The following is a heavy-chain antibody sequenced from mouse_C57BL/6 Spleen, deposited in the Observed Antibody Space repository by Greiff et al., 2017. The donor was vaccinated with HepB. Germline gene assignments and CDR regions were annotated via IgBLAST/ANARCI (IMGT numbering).Heavy chain of an antibody. CDR3: ARERGNYFDY. V-gene: IGHV3-6*01. J-gene: IGHJ2*01. Sequence: EVKLEESGPGLVKPSQSLSLTCSVTGYSITSGYYWNWIRQFPGNKLEWMGYISYDGSNNYNPSLKNRISITRDTSKNQFFLKLNSVTTEDTATYYCARERGNYFDYWGQGTTLTVSS. CDR1: GYSITSGYY. CDR2: ISYDGSN.